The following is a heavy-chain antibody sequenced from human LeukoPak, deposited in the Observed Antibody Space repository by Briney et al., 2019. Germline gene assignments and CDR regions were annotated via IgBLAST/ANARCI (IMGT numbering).Heavy chain of an antibody. CDR1: GYTFTSYY. CDR2: INPSGGST. CDR3: ARVGEAATDSSGKFDP. J-gene: IGHJ5*02. D-gene: IGHD3-22*01. Sequence: AASVKVSCKASGYTFTSYYMHWVRQAPGQGLEWMGIINPSGGSTSYAQKFQGRVTMTRDMSTSTVYMELSSLRSEDTAVYYCARVGEAATDSSGKFDPWGQGTLVTVSS. V-gene: IGHV1-46*01.